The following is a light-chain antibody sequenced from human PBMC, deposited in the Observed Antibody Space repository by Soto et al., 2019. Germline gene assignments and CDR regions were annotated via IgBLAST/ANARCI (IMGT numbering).Light chain of an antibody. CDR1: QSVSSY. CDR3: QQRSNWPPLFT. V-gene: IGKV3-11*01. J-gene: IGKJ3*01. CDR2: DAS. Sequence: ESVLTQSPATLSLAPGERATLSCRASQSVSSYVAWYQQKPGQAPRLLIYDASNRATGIPARFSGSGYGTDFTLTISSLEPEDFAVYYCQQRSNWPPLFTFGPGTKVDIK.